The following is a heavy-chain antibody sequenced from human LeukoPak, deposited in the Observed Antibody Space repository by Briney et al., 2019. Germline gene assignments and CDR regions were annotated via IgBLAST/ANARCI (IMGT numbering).Heavy chain of an antibody. V-gene: IGHV4-59*08. J-gene: IGHJ5*02. CDR2: ISYSGST. D-gene: IGHD6-13*01. Sequence: KPSETLSLTCTVSGGSISTYYWNWIRQPPGKGLDWIGYISYSGSTNYNPSLKSRVTISVDTSKNQFSLKLSSVTAADTAVYYCAQSLGSSNWIGNWFDPWGQGALVTVSS. CDR1: GGSISTYY. CDR3: AQSLGSSNWIGNWFDP.